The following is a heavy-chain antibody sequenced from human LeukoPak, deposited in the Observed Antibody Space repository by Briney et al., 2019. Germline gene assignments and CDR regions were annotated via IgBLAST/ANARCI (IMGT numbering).Heavy chain of an antibody. Sequence: SETLSLTCTVSGGSISSYHWSWIRQPAGQGLEWIGHVNINEGPKYNPSLKSRVTISVDTSKNQFSLKLSSVTAADTAVYYCARGHGGAAAGTEMVCDYWGQGTLVTVSS. D-gene: IGHD6-13*01. CDR1: GGSISSYH. J-gene: IGHJ4*02. CDR3: ARGHGGAAAGTEMVCDY. V-gene: IGHV4-4*07. CDR2: VNINEGP.